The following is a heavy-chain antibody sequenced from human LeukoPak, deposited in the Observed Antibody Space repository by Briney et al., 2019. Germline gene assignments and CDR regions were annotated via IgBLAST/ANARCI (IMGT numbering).Heavy chain of an antibody. J-gene: IGHJ4*02. CDR3: ARDLIGGSSGYYDY. CDR1: GASITSFY. CDR2: MYNNGRT. D-gene: IGHD3-22*01. V-gene: IGHV4-4*07. Sequence: SETLSLTCTVSGASITSFYWSWIRQPAGKGLEWIGRMYNNGRTNYNPSLKSRVSMSVDTSKNQLSLKLSSVTAADTAVYYCARDLIGGSSGYYDYWGQGTLVTVSS.